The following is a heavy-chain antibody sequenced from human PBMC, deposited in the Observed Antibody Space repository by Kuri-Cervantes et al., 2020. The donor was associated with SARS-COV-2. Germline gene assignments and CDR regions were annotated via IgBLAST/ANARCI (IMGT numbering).Heavy chain of an antibody. J-gene: IGHJ4*02. Sequence: GESLKISCAASGFTFNDYCMGWIRQAPGKGLEWVSYISSSGSTIYYADSVKGRFTISRDNAKNSLYLQMNSLRAEDTAVYYCARTDFWSGYYVDYWGQGTLVTVSS. V-gene: IGHV3-11*04. D-gene: IGHD3-3*01. CDR2: ISSSGSTI. CDR3: ARTDFWSGYYVDY. CDR1: GFTFNDYC.